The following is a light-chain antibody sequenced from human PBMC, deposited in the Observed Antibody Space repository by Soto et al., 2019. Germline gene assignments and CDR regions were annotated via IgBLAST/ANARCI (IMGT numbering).Light chain of an antibody. Sequence: QPALTQPASVSGSPGQSITISCTGTSSDAGGYKYVSWYQQHPGKAPKLMIYDVSNRPSGVSNRFSGSKSGNTASLTISGLQAEDEADYYCSSYTSSSTLGVFGTGTKLTVL. CDR1: SSDAGGYKY. V-gene: IGLV2-14*01. J-gene: IGLJ1*01. CDR2: DVS. CDR3: SSYTSSSTLGV.